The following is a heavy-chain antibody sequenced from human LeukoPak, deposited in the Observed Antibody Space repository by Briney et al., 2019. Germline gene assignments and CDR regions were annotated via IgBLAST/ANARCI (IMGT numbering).Heavy chain of an antibody. J-gene: IGHJ6*02. CDR1: GYSFTSYW. CDR2: IYPGDSDT. V-gene: IGHV5-51*01. Sequence: GESLKISCKGSGYSFTSYWIGWVRQMPGRGLEWMGIIYPGDSDTRYSPSFQGQVTISADKSISTAYLQWSSLKASDTAMYYCARHRSSSWSSYYYYYGMDVWGQGTTVTVSS. D-gene: IGHD6-13*01. CDR3: ARHRSSSWSSYYYYYGMDV.